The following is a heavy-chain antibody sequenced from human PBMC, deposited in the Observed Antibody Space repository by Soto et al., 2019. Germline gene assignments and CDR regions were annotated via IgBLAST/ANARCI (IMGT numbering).Heavy chain of an antibody. CDR3: AREWGGGYSSSSRDYYYGMDV. CDR1: GYTFTSYA. J-gene: IGHJ6*02. D-gene: IGHD6-13*01. Sequence: QVQLVQSGAEVKKPGASVKVSCKASGYTFTSYAMHWVRQAPGQRLEWMGWINAGNGSTKYSQKFQGRVTITRDTSASTAYMELSRLRSEDTAVYYCAREWGGGYSSSSRDYYYGMDVWGQGTTVTVSS. V-gene: IGHV1-3*01. CDR2: INAGNGST.